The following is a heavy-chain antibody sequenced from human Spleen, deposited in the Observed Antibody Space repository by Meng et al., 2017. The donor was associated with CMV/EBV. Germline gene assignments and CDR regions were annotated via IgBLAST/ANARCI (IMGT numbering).Heavy chain of an antibody. CDR3: ARGGLQLVRGPFDF. D-gene: IGHD4-11*01. V-gene: IGHV4-61*01. CDR2: MYNSGST. CDR1: GDSVSSCSFY. J-gene: IGHJ4*02. Sequence: SETLSLTCTVSGDSVSSCSFYWSWIRQPPGKGLEWIGYMYNSGSTNYNSSLKSRVTISVDTSKNQFSLKLTPVTATDTAVYYCARGGLQLVRGPFDFWGQGTPVTVSS.